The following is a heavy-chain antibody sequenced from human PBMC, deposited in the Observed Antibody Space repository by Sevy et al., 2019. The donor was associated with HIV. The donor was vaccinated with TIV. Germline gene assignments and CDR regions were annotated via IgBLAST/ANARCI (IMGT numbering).Heavy chain of an antibody. Sequence: GGSLRLSCAASGFTVSSNYMSWVRQAPGKGLEWVSVIYSGGSTYYVDSVKGRFTISRDNSKNTQYLHLSSLRAEDTAVCYWQRSYYVTGGYLDPLLYFAYGGKGTRV. CDR1: GFTVSSNY. CDR2: IYSGGST. V-gene: IGHV3-53*01. D-gene: IGHD3-10*01. CDR3: QRSYYVTGGYLDPLLYFAY. J-gene: IGHJ4*02.